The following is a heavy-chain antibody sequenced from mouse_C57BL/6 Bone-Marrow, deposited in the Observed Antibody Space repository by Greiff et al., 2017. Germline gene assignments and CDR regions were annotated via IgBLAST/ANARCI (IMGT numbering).Heavy chain of an antibody. J-gene: IGHJ4*01. CDR2: INPNYGTT. D-gene: IGHD3-2*02. CDR1: GYSFTDYN. V-gene: IGHV1-39*01. CDR3: ARSGRRVYYAMDY. Sequence: VQLQQSGPELVKPGASVKISCKASGYSFTDYNMNWVKQSNGKSLEWIGVINPNYGTTSYNQKFKGKATLTVDQSSSTAYMQLNSLKSEDSAVYDCARSGRRVYYAMDYWGQGTSVTVSS.